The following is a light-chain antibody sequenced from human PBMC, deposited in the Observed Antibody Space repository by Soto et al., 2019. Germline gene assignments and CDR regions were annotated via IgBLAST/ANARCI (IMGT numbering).Light chain of an antibody. CDR3: SAWDASLNGVV. J-gene: IGLJ2*01. CDR2: RNN. Sequence: QSVLTQPPSASGTPGQRVTISCSGSGSNIGTNSVTWYQQLPGTAPKLLIYRNNERPSGVPDRFSGSKYGTSASLAISVRQSAEEADYYCSAWDASLNGVVFGGGTKLTVL. CDR1: GSNIGTNS. V-gene: IGLV1-44*01.